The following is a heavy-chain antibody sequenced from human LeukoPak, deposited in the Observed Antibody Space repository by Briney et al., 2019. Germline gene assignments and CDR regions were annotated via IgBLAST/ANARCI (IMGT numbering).Heavy chain of an antibody. V-gene: IGHV5-51*01. CDR2: IYPGDSDI. D-gene: IGHD1-26*01. Sequence: GESLRISCKGSGYSFTHYWIVWVRQMPGKGLEWMGTIYPGDSDIRYNPSFQGQVTISADRSISTAFLQWNSLKPSDTAMYYCARQSDLKGDGSWFDLWGQGTLVTVSS. CDR3: ARQSDLKGDGSWFDL. J-gene: IGHJ5*02. CDR1: GYSFTHYW.